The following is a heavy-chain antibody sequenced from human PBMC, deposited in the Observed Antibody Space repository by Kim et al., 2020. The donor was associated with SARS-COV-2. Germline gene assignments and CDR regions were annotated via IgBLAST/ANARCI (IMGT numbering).Heavy chain of an antibody. CDR3: TTEPVGKSLFDY. J-gene: IGHJ4*02. CDR1: GFTFSNAG. CDR2: TKSKADGGTT. Sequence: GGSLRLSCAASGFTFSNAGMSWVRQAPGKGLEWVGRTKSKADGGTTDYAAAVKGSFTITRDDYKNTLYLQRNSLKTEDTAVYYCTTEPVGKSLFDYWGQGTLVTVSS. V-gene: IGHV3-15*01. D-gene: IGHD7-27*01.